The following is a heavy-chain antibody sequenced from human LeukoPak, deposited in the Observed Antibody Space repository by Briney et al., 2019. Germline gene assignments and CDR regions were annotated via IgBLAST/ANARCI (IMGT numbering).Heavy chain of an antibody. V-gene: IGHV3-66*01. CDR2: IYSGGST. D-gene: IGHD6-13*01. CDR3: ARIYPRLAAAGN. CDR1: GFTISSNY. Sequence: GGSLRLSCAASGFTISSNYMSWVRQAPGKGLEWVSVIYSGGSTYYADSVKGRFTISRDNSKNTLYLQMNSLRADDTAVYYCARIYPRLAAAGNWGQGTLVTVSS. J-gene: IGHJ4*02.